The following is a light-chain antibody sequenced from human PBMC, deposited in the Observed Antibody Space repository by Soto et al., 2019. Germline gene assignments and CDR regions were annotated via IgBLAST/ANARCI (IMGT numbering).Light chain of an antibody. V-gene: IGKV1-5*01. Sequence: DIQMTQSPSTLSASVGDRVTITCRASQSISGWLAGYQQRPGKAPKVLIYDASKLESGVPSRFSGSGSGTEFTLTISSLQPDDFATYYCHRYDSSAMYTFGQGTQLDIK. CDR3: HRYDSSAMYT. CDR1: QSISGW. CDR2: DAS. J-gene: IGKJ2*01.